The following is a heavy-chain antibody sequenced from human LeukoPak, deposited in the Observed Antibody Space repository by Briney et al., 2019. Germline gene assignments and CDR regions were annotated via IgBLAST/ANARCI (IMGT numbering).Heavy chain of an antibody. D-gene: IGHD3-22*01. V-gene: IGHV3-23*01. Sequence: GGSLRLSCAASGFTFSSYAMSWVRQAPGKGLEWVSAISGSGGSTYYADSVKGRFTISRDNAKNSLYLQMNSLRAEDTAVYYCVRDYYDSSGFFYGGYWGQGTLVTVSS. CDR3: VRDYYDSSGFFYGGY. CDR2: ISGSGGST. CDR1: GFTFSSYA. J-gene: IGHJ4*02.